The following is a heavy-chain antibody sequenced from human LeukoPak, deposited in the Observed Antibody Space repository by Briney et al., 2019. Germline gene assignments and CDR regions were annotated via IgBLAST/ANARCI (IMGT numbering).Heavy chain of an antibody. CDR1: GFTFSTYG. CDR2: IWYDGSNK. D-gene: IGHD2-2*01. Sequence: GGSLRLSCAASGFTFSTYGMHWVRQAPGKGLEWVALIWYDGSNKYSTDSVRGQFTISRDNSKNTLYLQMNSLRAEDTAVYYCARGKYCSSTSCIGDYFDPWGQGTLVSVSS. CDR3: ARGKYCSSTSCIGDYFDP. J-gene: IGHJ5*02. V-gene: IGHV3-33*01.